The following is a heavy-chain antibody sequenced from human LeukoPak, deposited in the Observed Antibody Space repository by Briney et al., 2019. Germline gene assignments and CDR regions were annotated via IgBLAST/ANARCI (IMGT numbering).Heavy chain of an antibody. CDR1: GFTFDDYG. J-gene: IGHJ6*03. CDR2: INWNGGST. Sequence: GGSLRLSCAASGFTFDDYGMSWVRQAPGKGLEWVSGINWNGGSTGYADSVKGRFTISRDNAKNTLYLQMNSLRAEDTAVYYCARGPYSSGWYDLGGYYYYYMDVWGKGTTVTVSS. V-gene: IGHV3-20*04. CDR3: ARGPYSSGWYDLGGYYYYYMDV. D-gene: IGHD6-19*01.